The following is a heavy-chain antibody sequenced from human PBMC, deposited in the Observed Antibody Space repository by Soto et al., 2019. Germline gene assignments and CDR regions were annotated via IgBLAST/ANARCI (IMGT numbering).Heavy chain of an antibody. J-gene: IGHJ6*02. Sequence: SETLSLTCAVSGGSISSGGYSWSWIRQPPXKGLEWIGYIYHSGSTYYNPSLKSRVTISVDRSKNQFSLKLSSVTAADTAVYYCARGRVKQLPSKHVYYYYGMDVWGQGTTVTVSS. CDR2: IYHSGST. CDR1: GGSISSGGYS. CDR3: ARGRVKQLPSKHVYYYYGMDV. D-gene: IGHD6-13*01. V-gene: IGHV4-30-2*01.